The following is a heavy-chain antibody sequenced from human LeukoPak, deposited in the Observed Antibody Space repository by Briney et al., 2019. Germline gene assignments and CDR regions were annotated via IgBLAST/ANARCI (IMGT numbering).Heavy chain of an antibody. D-gene: IGHD6-6*01. V-gene: IGHV3-30*04. Sequence: PGGSLRLSCAASGFTFSSYAMHWVRQAPGKGLEWVALISYDGSNKYYADSVKGRFTISRDNAKNSLYLQMNSLRAEDTAVYYCAINPRLFIYSSSSYWFDPWGQGTLVTVSS. J-gene: IGHJ5*02. CDR2: ISYDGSNK. CDR1: GFTFSSYA. CDR3: AINPRLFIYSSSSYWFDP.